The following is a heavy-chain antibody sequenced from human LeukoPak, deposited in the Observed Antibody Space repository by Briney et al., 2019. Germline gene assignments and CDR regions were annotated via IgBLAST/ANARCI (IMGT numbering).Heavy chain of an antibody. Sequence: PSETLSLTCTVSGDSISSGGYYWSWIRQHPGKGLEWIGYIYYSGSTFYNPSLRSRVTISGDTSKNQFSLKLSSVTGADTAVYYCAKAGIQLWLFDSWGQGTLVTVSS. CDR3: AKAGIQLWLFDS. D-gene: IGHD5-18*01. CDR1: GDSISSGGYY. J-gene: IGHJ4*02. CDR2: IYYSGST. V-gene: IGHV4-31*03.